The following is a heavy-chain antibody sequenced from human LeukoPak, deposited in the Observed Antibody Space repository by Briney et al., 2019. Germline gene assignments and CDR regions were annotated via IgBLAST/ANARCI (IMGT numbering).Heavy chain of an antibody. V-gene: IGHV4-34*01. D-gene: IGHD6-13*01. CDR1: GGSFSDYY. Sequence: PSGTLSLTCAVYGGSFSDYYWSWIRQPPGKGLEWIGEIHHSGSTNYNPSLKSRVTISVDTSKNQFSLNLRSVTAADTAVYYCARVGPDISSWHYWGQGTLATVSS. CDR2: IHHSGST. J-gene: IGHJ4*02. CDR3: ARVGPDISSWHY.